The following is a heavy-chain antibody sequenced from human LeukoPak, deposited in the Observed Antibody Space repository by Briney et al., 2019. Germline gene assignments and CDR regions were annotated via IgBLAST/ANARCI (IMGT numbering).Heavy chain of an antibody. CDR3: ATDRGLLSAFDI. Sequence: ASVKVSCKVSGYTLTELSMHWVRQAPGKGLEWMGGFDPEDGETIYAQKFQGRVTMTEDTSTDTAYMELSSLRFEDTAVYYCATDRGLLSAFDIWGQGTMVTVSS. J-gene: IGHJ3*02. CDR2: FDPEDGET. CDR1: GYTLTELS. V-gene: IGHV1-24*01. D-gene: IGHD1-26*01.